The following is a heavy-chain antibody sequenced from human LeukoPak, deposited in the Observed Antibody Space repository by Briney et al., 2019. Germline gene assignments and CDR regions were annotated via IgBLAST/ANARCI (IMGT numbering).Heavy chain of an antibody. V-gene: IGHV3-23*01. J-gene: IGHJ4*02. CDR3: AKDRGRDGYNYWLFGY. D-gene: IGHD5-24*01. Sequence: GGSLRLSCAASGFTFSSYAMSWVRQAPGKGLEWVSAISGSGGSTYYADSVKGRFTISRDNSKNTLYLQMNSLRAEDTAVYYCAKDRGRDGYNYWLFGYWGQGTLSPSPQ. CDR2: ISGSGGST. CDR1: GFTFSSYA.